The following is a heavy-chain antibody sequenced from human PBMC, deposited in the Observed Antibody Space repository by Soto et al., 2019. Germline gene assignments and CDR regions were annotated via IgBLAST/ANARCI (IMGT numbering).Heavy chain of an antibody. CDR3: AKDIEGYCSSTSCYTYFGLDV. CDR2: ISYDGSNK. Sequence: VGSLRLSCAASGFTFSSYVMHWVRQSPGKGLEWVAVISYDGSNKYYADSVKGRFTISRDNSKHTLFLQMNSLRPEDTAVYYCAKDIEGYCSSTSCYTYFGLDVWGQGTMVTVSS. V-gene: IGHV3-30*18. CDR1: GFTFSSYV. J-gene: IGHJ6*02. D-gene: IGHD2-2*01.